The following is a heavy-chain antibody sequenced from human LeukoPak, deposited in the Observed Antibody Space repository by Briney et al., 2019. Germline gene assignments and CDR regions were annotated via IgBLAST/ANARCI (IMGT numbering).Heavy chain of an antibody. CDR1: GFTFSSYW. D-gene: IGHD4-23*01. CDR3: ASHEVVTPPHYYYGMDV. J-gene: IGHJ6*02. V-gene: IGHV3-7*01. Sequence: GGSLRLSCAASGFTFSSYWMSWVRQAPGKGLEWVANIKQDGSEKYYVDSVKGRFTISRDNAENSLYLQMNSLRAEDTAVYYCASHEVVTPPHYYYGMDVWGQGTTVTVSS. CDR2: IKQDGSEK.